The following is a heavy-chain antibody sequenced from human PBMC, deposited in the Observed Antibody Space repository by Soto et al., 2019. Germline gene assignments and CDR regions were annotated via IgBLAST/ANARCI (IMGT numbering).Heavy chain of an antibody. CDR1: GFSLSTSGVA. CDR2: IYWDDDK. CDR3: AHRLTATASDI. Sequence: QITLKESGPTLVKPTQTLTLTCTFSGFSLSTSGVAVGWIRQPPGKALEWLALIYWDDDKRYSPSIKGRLSLTSDTAKDPVVLIMTNMDPEDTATYYCAHRLTATASDIWGQGTMVTVSS. D-gene: IGHD2-21*02. J-gene: IGHJ3*02. V-gene: IGHV2-5*02.